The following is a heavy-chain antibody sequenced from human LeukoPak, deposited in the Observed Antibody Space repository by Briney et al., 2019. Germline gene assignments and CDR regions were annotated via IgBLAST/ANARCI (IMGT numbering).Heavy chain of an antibody. V-gene: IGHV3-21*01. CDR3: ARQVSGYGSGSFYFDY. D-gene: IGHD3-10*01. CDR2: ISTSSSHI. CDR1: GFTFSEYS. Sequence: GRSLRLSCAASGFTFSEYSMNWVRQAPGKGLEWVSFISTSSSHIYYGDSVKGRFTISRDNARNSVSLQMNSLRAEDTAVYYCARQVSGYGSGSFYFDYWGQGMLVTVSS. J-gene: IGHJ4*02.